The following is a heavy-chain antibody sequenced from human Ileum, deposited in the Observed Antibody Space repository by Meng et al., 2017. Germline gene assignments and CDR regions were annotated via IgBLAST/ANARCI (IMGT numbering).Heavy chain of an antibody. CDR1: GYTFRHYP. D-gene: IGHD1-1*01. CDR2: INAGNGNI. J-gene: IGHJ4*02. Sequence: QVQLVQSGTALKKVGASVKVSCTASGYTFRHYPLHWVRQAPGQRPEWMGWINAGNGNIKISQKFQGRITITSDTSATAYMELSSLRSEDTAVYFCARENDNWNYFDYWGQGSLVTVSS. V-gene: IGHV1-3*01. CDR3: ARENDNWNYFDY.